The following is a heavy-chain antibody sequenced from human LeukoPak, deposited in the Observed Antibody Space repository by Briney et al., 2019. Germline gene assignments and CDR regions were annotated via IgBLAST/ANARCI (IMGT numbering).Heavy chain of an antibody. CDR3: ARGPGNYDFWSGYRSYYFDS. CDR2: INQRGGT. CDR1: GGSFSGYC. J-gene: IGHJ4*02. Sequence: SETLSLTCAVYGGSFSGYCWSWLRQPPGKGLEWIGEINQRGGTNYNSSSKSRVTISVDTSKNHFSLTLNSVTAADTAVYYCARGPGNYDFWSGYRSYYFDSWGQGALVTVSS. V-gene: IGHV4-34*01. D-gene: IGHD3-3*01.